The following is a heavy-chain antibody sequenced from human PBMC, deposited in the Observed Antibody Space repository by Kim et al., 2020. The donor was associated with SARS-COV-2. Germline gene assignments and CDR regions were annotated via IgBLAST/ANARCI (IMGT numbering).Heavy chain of an antibody. Sequence: GGSLRLSCAASGFTFSNYWMHWVRQTPGKGLVWVSRVSSDGSSTTYADSVKGRFTISRDNAKNTLYLQMDSLRAEDTAVYYCARDQGAPRDIWFDPWGRGTLVTVSS. D-gene: IGHD3-10*01. CDR1: GFTFSNYW. V-gene: IGHV3-74*01. CDR2: VSSDGSST. CDR3: ARDQGAPRDIWFDP. J-gene: IGHJ5*02.